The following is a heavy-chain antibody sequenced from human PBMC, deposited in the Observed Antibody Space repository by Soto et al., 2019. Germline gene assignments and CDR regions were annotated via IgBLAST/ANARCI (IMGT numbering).Heavy chain of an antibody. CDR2: ISGYNGNT. CDR1: GYTFTSSG. D-gene: IGHD2-2*02. Sequence: ASVKVSCKPSGYTFTSSGISWVRQAPGQGLEWMGWISGYNGNTNYAQKFRGRVTMTTDTSTTTAYMEVRSLRADDTAVYYRARAPGYCNSTICYIDTFDIWGQGTEVTVSS. V-gene: IGHV1-18*01. CDR3: ARAPGYCNSTICYIDTFDI. J-gene: IGHJ3*02.